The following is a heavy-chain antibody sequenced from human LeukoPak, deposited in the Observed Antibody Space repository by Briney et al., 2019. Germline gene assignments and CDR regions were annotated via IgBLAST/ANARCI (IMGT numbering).Heavy chain of an antibody. J-gene: IGHJ4*02. CDR1: GGSISSYY. Sequence: PSETLSLTCTVSGGSISSYYWSWIRQPPGKGLEWIGYIYYSGSTNYNPSLKSRVTMSVDTSKNQFSLKLSSVTAADTAVYYCARVGDTISGVVIDYWGQGTLVTVSS. CDR2: IYYSGST. CDR3: ARVGDTISGVVIDY. V-gene: IGHV4-59*12. D-gene: IGHD3-3*01.